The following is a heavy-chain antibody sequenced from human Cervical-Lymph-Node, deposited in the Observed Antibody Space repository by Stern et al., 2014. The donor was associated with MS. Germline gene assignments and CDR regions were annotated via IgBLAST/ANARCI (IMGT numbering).Heavy chain of an antibody. CDR1: GDSIRSGAYH. Sequence: QVQLQESGPGLVKPSQTLSVTCTVSGDSIRSGAYHWTWIRQHPGKGLEWIGNIYHSGVTSYIPSLQSRIIISIDTSKNQFSLNLSSVTAADTAVYYCARALGPMNHYYYYKMDLWGQGTTVTVSS. D-gene: IGHD3-10*01. CDR2: IYHSGVT. CDR3: ARALGPMNHYYYYKMDL. V-gene: IGHV4-31*03. J-gene: IGHJ6*02.